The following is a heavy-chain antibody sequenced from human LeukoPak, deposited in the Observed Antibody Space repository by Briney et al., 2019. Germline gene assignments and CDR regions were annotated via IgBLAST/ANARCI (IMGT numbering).Heavy chain of an antibody. CDR2: IYYSGSA. CDR3: ARARGAHFDF. Sequence: SETLSLTCSVSGGSISSYYWSWIRQPPGKGLEWIGNIYYSGSANYNPSLKSRVTISVETSKNQFSLKLSSVTAADTAVYYCARARGAHFDFWGQGTLVTVSS. D-gene: IGHD4/OR15-4a*01. V-gene: IGHV4-59*08. J-gene: IGHJ4*02. CDR1: GGSISSYY.